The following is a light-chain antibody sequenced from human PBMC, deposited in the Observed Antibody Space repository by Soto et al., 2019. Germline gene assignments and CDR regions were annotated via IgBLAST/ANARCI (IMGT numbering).Light chain of an antibody. CDR3: QQRSNWPRVT. Sequence: DIVLTPSPATLSLSPGERATLSCRARQSVSSYLAWYHQKPGQAPRLLIYDASNRATGIPARFSGSGSGTDFTLTISSLEPEDFAVYYCQQRSNWPRVTFGPGTKVDIK. CDR2: DAS. J-gene: IGKJ3*01. CDR1: QSVSSY. V-gene: IGKV3-11*01.